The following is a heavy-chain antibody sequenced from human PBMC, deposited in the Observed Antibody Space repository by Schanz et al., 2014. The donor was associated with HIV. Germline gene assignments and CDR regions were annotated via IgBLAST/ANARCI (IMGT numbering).Heavy chain of an antibody. CDR2: IKPNSGDT. Sequence: QVHLLQSGPEVKKPGASVKVSCKASGYNFGDYGISWVRRAPGRGLEWMGWIKPNSGDTYYAQKFQGKVTMTRDTSITTASLELSRLRSDDTAVYFCARNPYQLLPFDSWGQGTLVTVSS. J-gene: IGHJ4*02. D-gene: IGHD2-15*01. CDR1: GYNFGDYG. CDR3: ARNPYQLLPFDS. V-gene: IGHV1-2*02.